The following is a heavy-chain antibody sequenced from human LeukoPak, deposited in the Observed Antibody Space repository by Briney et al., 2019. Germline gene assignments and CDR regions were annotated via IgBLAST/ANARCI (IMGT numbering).Heavy chain of an antibody. CDR2: IYHSGST. V-gene: IGHV4-38-2*01. CDR1: GYSISSGYY. CDR3: ARLEYQLLFNWFDP. D-gene: IGHD2-2*01. J-gene: IGHJ5*02. Sequence: SETLSLTCAVSGYSISSGYYWGWIRQPPGKGLEWIGSIYHSGSTYYNPSLKSRVTISVDTSKNQFSLKLSSVTAADTAVYYCARLEYQLLFNWFDPWGQGTVVTVSS.